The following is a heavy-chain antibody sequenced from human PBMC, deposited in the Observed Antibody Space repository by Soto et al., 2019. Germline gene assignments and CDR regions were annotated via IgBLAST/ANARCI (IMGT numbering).Heavy chain of an antibody. J-gene: IGHJ6*02. D-gene: IGHD2-2*01. CDR3: ARERYQVISDGMDV. V-gene: IGHV1-2*02. CDR2: INPQTGGT. CDR1: GYTFTGYY. Sequence: GASVKVSCKASGYTFTGYYIHWVREAPGQGLEWMGWINPQTGGTSYAQKFQGRVTLSRDTSINTAYLELSRLRFDDAAVYCCARERYQVISDGMDVWGQGTTVTVSS.